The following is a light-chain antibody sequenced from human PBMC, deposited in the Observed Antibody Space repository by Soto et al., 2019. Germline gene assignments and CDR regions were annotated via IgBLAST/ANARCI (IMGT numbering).Light chain of an antibody. V-gene: IGKV3-15*01. CDR3: QQGHNWPLT. CDR1: QSINSA. CDR2: VAS. Sequence: EIVMTQSPATMSLSPGERAALSCRASQSINSALSWYQQKPGQPPRPLLYVASTRATGVPARFTGSESGSEFTRTISVLQSEDFAVYYCQQGHNWPLTFGQGTRLEI. J-gene: IGKJ2*01.